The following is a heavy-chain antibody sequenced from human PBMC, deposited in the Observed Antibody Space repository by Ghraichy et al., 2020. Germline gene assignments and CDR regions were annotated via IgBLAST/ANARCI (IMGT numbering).Heavy chain of an antibody. Sequence: AGSLSLTCTVSGGSIRHHFWSWVRQPAGRGLEWIGRFNTDGSTNYNPSLKNRVTMSGDTSKSQISLKLSSVTAADTAMYYCARGYGNSFGYWGQGILVTVSS. CDR2: FNTDGST. D-gene: IGHD4-23*01. CDR3: ARGYGNSFGY. J-gene: IGHJ4*02. CDR1: GGSIRHHF. V-gene: IGHV4-4*07.